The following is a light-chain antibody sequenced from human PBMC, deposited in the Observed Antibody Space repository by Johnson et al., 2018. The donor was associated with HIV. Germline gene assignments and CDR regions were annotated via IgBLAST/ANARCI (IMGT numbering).Light chain of an antibody. V-gene: IGLV1-51*02. CDR2: ENN. Sequence: QSVLTQSPSVSAAPGQKVTISCSGSSSNIGNNYISWYQQFPGTAPKLLIYENNKRPSGIPDRFSGSKSGTSATLDITGLQTGDEADYYCGTWDNSLSAGGVFGTVTKVTVL. CDR1: SSNIGNNY. J-gene: IGLJ1*01. CDR3: GTWDNSLSAGGV.